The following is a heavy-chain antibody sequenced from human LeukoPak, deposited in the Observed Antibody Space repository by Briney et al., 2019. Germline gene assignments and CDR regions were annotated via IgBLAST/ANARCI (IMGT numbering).Heavy chain of an antibody. Sequence: SETLSLTCTVSGGSISSGYYYWSWIRQPAGKGLEWIGRIYTSENTNYNPSLKSRVTVSVDTSKNQFSLKLSSVTAADTAVYYCARAFRGIFGVFEAFDIWGQGTMVTVSS. CDR1: GGSISSGYYY. CDR3: ARAFRGIFGVFEAFDI. V-gene: IGHV4-61*02. D-gene: IGHD3-3*01. J-gene: IGHJ3*02. CDR2: IYTSENT.